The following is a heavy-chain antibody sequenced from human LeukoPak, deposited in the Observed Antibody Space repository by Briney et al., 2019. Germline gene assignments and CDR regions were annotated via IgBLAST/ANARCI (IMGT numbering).Heavy chain of an antibody. V-gene: IGHV4-4*07. J-gene: IGHJ4*02. CDR1: GGSISSYY. CDR2: IYTSGST. D-gene: IGHD3-22*01. Sequence: PSETLSLTCTVSGGSISSYYWSWIRQPAGKGLEWIGRIYTSGSTNYNPSLKSRVTMSVDTSKNQFSLKLSSVTAADTAVYYCARDTYYYDSSGYYYSDYWGQGTLVTVSS. CDR3: ARDTYYYDSSGYYYSDY.